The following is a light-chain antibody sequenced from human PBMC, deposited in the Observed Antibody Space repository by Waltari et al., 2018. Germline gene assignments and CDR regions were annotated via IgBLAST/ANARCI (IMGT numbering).Light chain of an antibody. CDR2: VNSDGSH. V-gene: IGLV4-69*01. J-gene: IGLJ3*02. Sequence: QLVLTQSPSASASLGASFKLTCTLSSGHITNVIPWHQKRPEKGPRFLMKVNSDGSHNKGDEIPDRFSGSSSGAERYLTISSLQSEDEADYYCQTGGHGTWVFGGGTKLTVL. CDR3: QTGGHGTWV. CDR1: SGHITNV.